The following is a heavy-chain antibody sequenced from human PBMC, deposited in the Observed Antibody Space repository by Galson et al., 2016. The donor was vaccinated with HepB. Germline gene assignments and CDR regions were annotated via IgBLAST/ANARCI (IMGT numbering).Heavy chain of an antibody. CDR3: ARVAGNPGRTAYYDY. J-gene: IGHJ4*02. Sequence: LRLSCAASGFTFSSYEMNWVRQNPGKGLEWIGNIYYSGTTHYNPSLKSRVTISEDTSNNQFSLKLTSVTAADTAVYYCARVAGNPGRTAYYDYWDLGTLVTVSS. CDR1: GFTFSSYE. CDR2: IYYSGTT. D-gene: IGHD4-23*01. V-gene: IGHV4-31*02.